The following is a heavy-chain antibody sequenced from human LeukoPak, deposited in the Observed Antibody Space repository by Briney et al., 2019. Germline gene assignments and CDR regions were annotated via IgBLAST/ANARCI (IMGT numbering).Heavy chain of an antibody. CDR3: ARAPASYAFDI. CDR2: INPNSGGT. CDR1: GYTFTAYY. J-gene: IGHJ3*02. Sequence: ASVKASCKASGYTFTAYYIHWVRQAPGQGLECMGWINPNSGGTDYTQKFQGRVTMTRDTSISTAYMELSRLRSDDTAVYYCARAPASYAFDIWGQGTLVTVSS. V-gene: IGHV1-2*02.